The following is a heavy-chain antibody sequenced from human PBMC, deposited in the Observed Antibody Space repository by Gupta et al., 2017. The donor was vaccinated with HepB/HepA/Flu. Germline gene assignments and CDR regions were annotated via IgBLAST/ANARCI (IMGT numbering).Heavy chain of an antibody. J-gene: IGHJ3*01. CDR2: IDNSGFTK. V-gene: IGHV3-11*01. CDR1: GFTFSDYY. Sequence: QVRLVESGGGLVKPGGSLTLSCAASGFTFSDYYMSWIRQAPGKGLEWVSYIDNSGFTKYYVDYVKGRFTISRDNVRSALFLHIKNLRAEDTAVYYCARDGGAFCDDRLNDAFEVWGQGTMVTVSS. D-gene: IGHD2/OR15-2a*01. CDR3: ARDGGAFCDDRLNDAFEV.